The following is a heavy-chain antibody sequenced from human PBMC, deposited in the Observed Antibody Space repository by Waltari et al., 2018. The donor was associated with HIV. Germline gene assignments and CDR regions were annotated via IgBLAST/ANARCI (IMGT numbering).Heavy chain of an antibody. J-gene: IGHJ4*02. CDR1: GGSISSGSYY. D-gene: IGHD5-12*01. CDR2: IYTSGST. V-gene: IGHV4-61*02. Sequence: QVQLQESGPGLVKPSQTLSLTCTVSGGSISSGSYYWSWIRQPAGKGLEWIGRIYTSGSTNYNPSLKSRVTISVDTSKNQFSLKLSSVTAADTAVYYCAREGRDGYIPGYWGQGTLVTVSS. CDR3: AREGRDGYIPGY.